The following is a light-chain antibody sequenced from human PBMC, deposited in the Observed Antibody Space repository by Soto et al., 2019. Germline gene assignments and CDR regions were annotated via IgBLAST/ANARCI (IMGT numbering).Light chain of an antibody. J-gene: IGKJ2*01. CDR1: QGISSY. V-gene: IGKV1-9*01. CDR2: AAS. CDR3: QKLNSYPPP. Sequence: DIQLTQSPSFLSASVGDRVTITCRASQGISSYLAWYQQKPGKAPKLLIYAASTLQSGVPSRFSGSGSGTEFTLTISSLQPEDFATYYCQKLNSYPPPFGQWTKLEIK.